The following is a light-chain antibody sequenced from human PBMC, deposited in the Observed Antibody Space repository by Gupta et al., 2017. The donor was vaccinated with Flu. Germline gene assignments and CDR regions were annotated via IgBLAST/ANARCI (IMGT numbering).Light chain of an antibody. Sequence: EIVLTQSPGTLPLSPGERATLSCRAIQSVSSNYLAWYQQKPGQAPRLLIYGASSRVTDIPDRFSGSGSGTDFTRSISRLDPEDFAVYYCQQYGGSPLTFGHGTRLEI. CDR3: QQYGGSPLT. J-gene: IGKJ5*01. CDR2: GAS. CDR1: QSVSSNY. V-gene: IGKV3-20*01.